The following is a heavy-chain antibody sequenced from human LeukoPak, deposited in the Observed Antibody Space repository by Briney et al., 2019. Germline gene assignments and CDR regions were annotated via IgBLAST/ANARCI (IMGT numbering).Heavy chain of an antibody. D-gene: IGHD2-15*01. J-gene: IGHJ4*02. CDR3: ARPDCSGSGCNLLPY. CDR2: IDPSDSYT. CDR1: GYSFTGYW. Sequence: GESLKISCKGSGYSFTGYWITWVRQMPGKGLEWMGRIDPSDSYTDYSPSFQGHVTFSADKSISTAYLQWSSLKASDTAIYYCARPDCSGSGCNLLPYWGQGTLVTVSS. V-gene: IGHV5-10-1*01.